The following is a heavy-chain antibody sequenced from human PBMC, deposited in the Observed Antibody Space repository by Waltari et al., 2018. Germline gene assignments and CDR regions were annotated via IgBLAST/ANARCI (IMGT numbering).Heavy chain of an antibody. CDR2: IYYSGST. V-gene: IGHV4-39*07. J-gene: IGHJ3*02. Sequence: QLQLQESGPGLVKPSETLSLTCTVSGGSISSSSYYWGWIRQPPGKGLEWIGSIYYSGSTYYNPSLKSRVTISVDTSKNQFSLKLSSVTAADTAVYYCARGPQHYVVPYAFDIWGQGTMVTVSS. D-gene: IGHD3-16*01. CDR1: GGSISSSSYY. CDR3: ARGPQHYVVPYAFDI.